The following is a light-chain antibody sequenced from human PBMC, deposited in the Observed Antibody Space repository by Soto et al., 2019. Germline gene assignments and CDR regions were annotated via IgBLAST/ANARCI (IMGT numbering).Light chain of an antibody. J-gene: IGLJ2*01. CDR1: SSNIGAGYD. CDR3: NSYAGDSNLV. V-gene: IGLV1-40*01. CDR2: ANI. Sequence: QSVLTQPPSVSGAPGQRVTISCTGSSSNIGAGYDVHWYQQLPGTAPKLLIYANINRPAGVPDRFSGSKSGTSASLAITGLQAEDEADYYCNSYAGDSNLVFGGGTQLTVL.